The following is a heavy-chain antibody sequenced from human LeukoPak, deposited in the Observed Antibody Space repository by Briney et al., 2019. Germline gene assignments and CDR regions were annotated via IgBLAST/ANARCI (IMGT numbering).Heavy chain of an antibody. D-gene: IGHD5-24*01. CDR1: GGSISSYY. Sequence: SETLTLTCTVSGGSISSYYWSWIRQPPGKGLEWIGYIYYSGSTNYNPSLKSRVTISVDTSKNQFSLKLSSVTAADTAVYYCARNRDGYNSFDYWGQGTLVTVSS. CDR2: IYYSGST. CDR3: ARNRDGYNSFDY. J-gene: IGHJ4*02. V-gene: IGHV4-59*01.